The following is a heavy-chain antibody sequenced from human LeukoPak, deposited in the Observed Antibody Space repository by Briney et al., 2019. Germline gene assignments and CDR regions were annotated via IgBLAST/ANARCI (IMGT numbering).Heavy chain of an antibody. Sequence: GESLKISCKASGYSFTSYWIAWMRQMPGKGLECMGIIYPDDSDTRYSPSFQGQVTISADKSISTAYLQWSSLKASDTAMYYCARHGSISGRRNFFDYWGQGILVTVSS. CDR1: GYSFTSYW. CDR2: IYPDDSDT. V-gene: IGHV5-51*01. D-gene: IGHD6-6*01. J-gene: IGHJ4*02. CDR3: ARHGSISGRRNFFDY.